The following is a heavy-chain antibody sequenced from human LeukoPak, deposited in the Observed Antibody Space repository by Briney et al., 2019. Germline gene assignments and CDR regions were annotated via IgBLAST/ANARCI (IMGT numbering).Heavy chain of an antibody. V-gene: IGHV4-59*08. D-gene: IGHD3-9*01. J-gene: IGHJ5*02. CDR3: ARSYYDILTGYFTPANSWFDP. CDR2: IYYSGST. CDR1: GGSISSYY. Sequence: PSETLSLTCTVSGGSISSYYWSWIRQPPGKGLEWIGYIYYSGSTNYNPSLKSRVTISVDTSKNQFSLKLSSVTAADTAVYYCARSYYDILTGYFTPANSWFDPWGRGTLVTVSS.